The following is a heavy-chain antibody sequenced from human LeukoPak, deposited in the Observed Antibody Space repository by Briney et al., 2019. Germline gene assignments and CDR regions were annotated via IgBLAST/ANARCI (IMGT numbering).Heavy chain of an antibody. J-gene: IGHJ4*02. CDR2: IKEEGSER. Sequence: GGSLRLSRAASGFAFHNYYMSWVRPAPGKGRECVALIKEEGSERDYVHSVKGGFTPSRDTAKSTFYLQMNSLRDDDTHGYYCPRDCIPVSWQVIASWGQGALVTVSS. CDR1: GFAFHNYY. V-gene: IGHV3-7*01. D-gene: IGHD2-21*01. CDR3: PRDCIPVSWQVIAS.